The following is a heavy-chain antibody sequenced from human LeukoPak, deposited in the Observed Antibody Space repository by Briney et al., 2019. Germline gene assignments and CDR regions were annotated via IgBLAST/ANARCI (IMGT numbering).Heavy chain of an antibody. V-gene: IGHV4-34*01. CDR1: GGSFSGYY. CDR3: ARGRKVRGVIMSYYYYYMDV. CDR2: INHSGST. Sequence: SETLSLTCAVYGGSFSGYYWSWIRQPPGKGLEWIGEINHSGSTNYNPSLKSRVTISVDTSKNQFSLKLSSVTAADTAVYYCARGRKVRGVIMSYYYYYMDVWGKGTTVTVSS. D-gene: IGHD3-10*01. J-gene: IGHJ6*03.